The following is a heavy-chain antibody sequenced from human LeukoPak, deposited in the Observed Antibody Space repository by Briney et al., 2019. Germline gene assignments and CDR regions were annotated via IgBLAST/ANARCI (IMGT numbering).Heavy chain of an antibody. V-gene: IGHV3-21*01. CDR2: ISSSSSYI. CDR3: ARAEASDKLMVYATPYYFDY. D-gene: IGHD2-8*01. J-gene: IGHJ4*02. CDR1: GFTFSSYS. Sequence: PGGSLRLSCAASGFTFSSYSMNWVRQAPGKGLEWVSSISSSSSYIYYADSVKGRFTISRDNAKNSLYLQMNSLRAEDTAVYYCARAEASDKLMVYATPYYFDYWGQGTLVTVSS.